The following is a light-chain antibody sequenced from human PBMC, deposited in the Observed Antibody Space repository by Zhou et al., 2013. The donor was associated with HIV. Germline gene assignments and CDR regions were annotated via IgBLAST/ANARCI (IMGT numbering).Light chain of an antibody. CDR2: KAS. CDR1: QNVNSW. CDR3: QQYQSLYPT. V-gene: IGKV1-5*03. J-gene: IGKJ1*01. Sequence: DIQMTQSPSTLSASVGDRVTISCRASQNVNSWLAWYQQRPGKAPKLLVYKASNLQSEVPSRFSGSGSGTEFSLTISSLQPEDLATYYCQQYQSLYPTFGQGTRVEIK.